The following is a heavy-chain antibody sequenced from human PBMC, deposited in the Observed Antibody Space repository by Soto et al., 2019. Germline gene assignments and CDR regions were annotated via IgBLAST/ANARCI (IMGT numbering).Heavy chain of an antibody. CDR1: GGSFSGYY. D-gene: IGHD1-26*01. Sequence: SETLSLTCAVYGGSFSGYYWSWIRQPPGKGLEWIGEINHSGSTNYNPSLKSRVTISVDTSKNQFSLKLSSVTAADTAVYYCARVAVGATGYYYYYYGMDVWGQGTTVTVSS. V-gene: IGHV4-34*01. CDR3: ARVAVGATGYYYYYYGMDV. CDR2: INHSGST. J-gene: IGHJ6*02.